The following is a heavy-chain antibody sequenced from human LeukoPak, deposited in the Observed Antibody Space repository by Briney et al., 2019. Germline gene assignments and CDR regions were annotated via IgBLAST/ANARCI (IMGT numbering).Heavy chain of an antibody. V-gene: IGHV4-39*01. CDR3: ARHSYHNDGSDNRYYFDY. J-gene: IGHJ4*02. CDR1: GDSIRSDNYY. Sequence: KTSETLSLTCTVSGDSIRSDNYYWGWIRQPPGKGLEWIGSIYYSGSTYYNPSLKSRVTIPVDTSKNQFSLKLTSVTAADTAVYYCARHSYHNDGSDNRYYFDYWGQGTLVTVSS. CDR2: IYYSGST. D-gene: IGHD3-22*01.